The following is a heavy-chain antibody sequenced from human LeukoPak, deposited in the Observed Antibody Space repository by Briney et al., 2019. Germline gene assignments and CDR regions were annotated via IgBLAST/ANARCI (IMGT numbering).Heavy chain of an antibody. CDR3: VRPGTAAAGTGWFDP. CDR2: IKEDGSER. D-gene: IGHD6-13*01. V-gene: IGHV3-7*03. Sequence: PGGSLRLSCAASGFTFSTYWMSWVRQAPGKGLEWVASIKEDGSERYYVDSVKGRFTISRDNAKNSLFLQMNSLRVEDTAVYYCVRPGTAAAGTGWFDPWGQGTLVTVSS. J-gene: IGHJ5*02. CDR1: GFTFSTYW.